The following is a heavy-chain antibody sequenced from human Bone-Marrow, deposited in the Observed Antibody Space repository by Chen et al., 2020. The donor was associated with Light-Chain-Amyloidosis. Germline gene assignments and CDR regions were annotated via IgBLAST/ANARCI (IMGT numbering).Heavy chain of an antibody. CDR3: AKDISYDDILPGYPADAFDI. Sequence: EVQLVESGGGLLQRGGSLRLSCAASGFAFSSYAMSWVRQAPGKGLGWVSTISGSGGSRYYGDSVKGRLTSSRDNSKNALFLQMNSLRAEDTAVYYCAKDISYDDILPGYPADAFDIWGQGTMVTVSS. CDR2: ISGSGGSR. J-gene: IGHJ3*02. V-gene: IGHV3-23*04. D-gene: IGHD3-9*01. CDR1: GFAFSSYA.